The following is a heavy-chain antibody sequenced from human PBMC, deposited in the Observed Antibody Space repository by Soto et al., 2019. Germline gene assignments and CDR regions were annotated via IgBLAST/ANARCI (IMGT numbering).Heavy chain of an antibody. J-gene: IGHJ4*02. CDR2: IYYSGST. Sequence: SETLSLTCTVSGGSISSGGYYWSWIRQHPGKGLEWIGYIYYSGSTYYNPSLKSRVTISVDTSKNQFSLKLSSVTAADTAGYYCARDPRGWIDYWGQGTLVTVSS. V-gene: IGHV4-31*03. CDR3: ARDPRGWIDY. D-gene: IGHD3-22*01. CDR1: GGSISSGGYY.